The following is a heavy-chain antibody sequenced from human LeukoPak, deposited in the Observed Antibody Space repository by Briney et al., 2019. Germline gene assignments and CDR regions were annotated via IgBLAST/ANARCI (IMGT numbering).Heavy chain of an antibody. J-gene: IGHJ4*02. D-gene: IGHD3-16*01. CDR2: ISGGAENQ. Sequence: GGSLRLSCVASGFTFGSFGMSWVRQAPGKGLEWVSTISGGAENQHYADSVKGRFTISRDNSKNMLYHQMNRLRAEDAAVYYCARDVGDIMFDYWGLGTLVTVSS. V-gene: IGHV3-23*01. CDR3: ARDVGDIMFDY. CDR1: GFTFGSFG.